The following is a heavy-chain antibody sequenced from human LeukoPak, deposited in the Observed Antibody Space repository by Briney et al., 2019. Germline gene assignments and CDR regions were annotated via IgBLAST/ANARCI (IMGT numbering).Heavy chain of an antibody. Sequence: PSETLSLTCAVYGGSFSGYYWSWIRQPPGKGLEWIGEINHSGSTNYNPSLKSRVTISVDTSKNQFSLKLSSVTAADTAVYYCARRIALRRKFDYWGQGTLVTVSS. D-gene: IGHD6-6*01. CDR3: ARRIALRRKFDY. V-gene: IGHV4-34*01. J-gene: IGHJ4*02. CDR1: GGSFSGYY. CDR2: INHSGST.